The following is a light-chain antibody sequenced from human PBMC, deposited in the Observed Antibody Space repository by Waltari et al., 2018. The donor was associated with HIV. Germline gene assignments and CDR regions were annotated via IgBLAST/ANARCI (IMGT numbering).Light chain of an antibody. Sequence: QSVLTQPPSASGTPGQRVTISCSGSSSHIGSIYVYWYQHLPGAAPKLLIYRSDQRPSVVPVRFSGTKSGTSASLTISGLRSEDEGDYYCGAWDDSLRIYVFGTGTKVTVL. CDR1: SSHIGSIY. CDR2: RSD. CDR3: GAWDDSLRIYV. J-gene: IGLJ1*01. V-gene: IGLV1-47*01.